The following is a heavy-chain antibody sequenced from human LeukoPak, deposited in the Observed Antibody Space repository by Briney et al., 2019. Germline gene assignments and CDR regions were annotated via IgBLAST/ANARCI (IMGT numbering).Heavy chain of an antibody. CDR3: ATRHYYDSSGYYKFFDY. CDR1: GGSFSGYY. V-gene: IGHV4-34*01. Sequence: PSETLSLTCAVYGGSFSGYYWSWIRQPPGKGLEWIGEINHSGSTNYNPSLKSRVTISVDTSKNQFSLKLSSVTAADTAVYCCATRHYYDSSGYYKFFDYWGQGTLVTVSS. CDR2: INHSGST. D-gene: IGHD3-22*01. J-gene: IGHJ4*02.